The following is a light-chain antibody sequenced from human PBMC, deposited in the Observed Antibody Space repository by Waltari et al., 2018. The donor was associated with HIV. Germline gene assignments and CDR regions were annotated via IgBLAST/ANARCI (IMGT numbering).Light chain of an antibody. Sequence: DIHMTQSQSSLSASVGDRVTITCRTSLSISSNLNWFQQKPGKAPNLLIYAASNLQRGVPARFSGSGSGTDFTLTISSLRPEDFATYYCQQTYSAPLTFGPGTIVDIK. CDR2: AAS. CDR3: QQTYSAPLT. J-gene: IGKJ3*01. CDR1: LSISSN. V-gene: IGKV1-39*01.